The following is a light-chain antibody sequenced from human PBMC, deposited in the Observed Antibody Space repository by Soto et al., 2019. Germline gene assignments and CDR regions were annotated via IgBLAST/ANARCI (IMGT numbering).Light chain of an antibody. V-gene: IGKV1-8*01. CDR2: AAA. CDR1: QGISSY. CDR3: QQYFSYPYT. Sequence: AIRMTQSPSSFSASTGDRVTITCRASQGISSYLAWYQQKPGKAPNLLIYAAATLRRGAPSRFSGSGSGTDFTLTISRLQSEDFATYYCQQYFSYPYTFGQGTKLEI. J-gene: IGKJ2*01.